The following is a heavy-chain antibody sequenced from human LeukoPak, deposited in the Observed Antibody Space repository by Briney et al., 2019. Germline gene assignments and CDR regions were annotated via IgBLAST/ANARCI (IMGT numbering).Heavy chain of an antibody. D-gene: IGHD3-10*01. CDR2: IYHSGST. CDR1: GGSISSGGYP. V-gene: IGHV4-30-2*01. J-gene: IGHJ3*02. Sequence: SETLSLTCAVSGGSISSGGYPWSWIRQPPGKGLEWIGYIYHSGSTYYNPSLKSRVTISVDRSKNQFSLKLSSVTAADTAVYYCARGSGSYCDRGAFDIWGQGTMVTVSS. CDR3: ARGSGSYCDRGAFDI.